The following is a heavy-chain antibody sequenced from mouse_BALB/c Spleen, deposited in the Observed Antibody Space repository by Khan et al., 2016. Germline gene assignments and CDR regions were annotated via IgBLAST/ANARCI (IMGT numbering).Heavy chain of an antibody. V-gene: IGHV4-1*02. CDR3: ASLHYYGRFAY. Sequence: EVKLLESGGGLVQPGGSLKLSCAASGFDFSRYWMSWVRQAPGKGLEWIGEINPDSSTINYTPSLKDNFIISRDNAKNTLYLKMSKVRYEDTALYNCASLHYYGRFAYWGQGTLVTVSA. D-gene: IGHD1-2*01. CDR1: GFDFSRYW. J-gene: IGHJ3*01. CDR2: INPDSSTI.